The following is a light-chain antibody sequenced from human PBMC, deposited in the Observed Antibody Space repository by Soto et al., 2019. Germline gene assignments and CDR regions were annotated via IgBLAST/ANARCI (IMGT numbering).Light chain of an antibody. CDR2: HTS. CDR1: QSVSSN. Sequence: EIVMTQSPATLSVSPGERATLSCRASQSVSSNLAWYHQKPGQAPRLLIYHTSNRATGIPARFSGSGSGTDFTLTISSLEPEDFAVYYCHQRQSWPRTFGQGTKVDI. CDR3: HQRQSWPRT. J-gene: IGKJ1*01. V-gene: IGKV3-11*01.